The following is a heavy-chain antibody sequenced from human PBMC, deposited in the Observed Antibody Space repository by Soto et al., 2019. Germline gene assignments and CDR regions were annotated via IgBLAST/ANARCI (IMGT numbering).Heavy chain of an antibody. Sequence: GGSLRLSCAASGFTFSDYYMSWIRQAPGKGLEWVSYISSSSSYTNYADSVKGRFTISRDNAKNSLYLQMNSLRAEDTAVYYCARCGISSPYYFDYWGQGTLVTVSS. J-gene: IGHJ4*02. CDR2: ISSSSSYT. CDR3: ARCGISSPYYFDY. CDR1: GFTFSDYY. D-gene: IGHD6-6*01. V-gene: IGHV3-11*06.